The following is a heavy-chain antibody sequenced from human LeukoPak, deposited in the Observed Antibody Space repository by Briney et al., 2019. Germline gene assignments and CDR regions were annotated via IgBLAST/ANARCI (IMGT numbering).Heavy chain of an antibody. J-gene: IGHJ4*02. D-gene: IGHD3-22*01. CDR1: GFIFDDYA. CDR2: ISWNSGSI. Sequence: PGRSLRLSCAASGFIFDDYAMHWVRQAPGKGLEWVSGISWNSGSIGYADSVKGRFTISRDNAKNSLYLQMNSLRAEDTAFYSWAKGPTFDSLPGIAYWGQGPLFTVSS. V-gene: IGHV3-9*01. CDR3: AKGPTFDSLPGIAY.